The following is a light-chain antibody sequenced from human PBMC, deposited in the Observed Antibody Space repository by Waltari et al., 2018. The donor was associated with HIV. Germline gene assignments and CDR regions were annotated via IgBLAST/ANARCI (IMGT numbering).Light chain of an antibody. V-gene: IGLV1-51*01. CDR3: GTWDSSLGGWV. CDR2: DNT. Sequence: QSVLTQPPSVSAAPGQKVTISCSGSSSNLWRHYVSWYQQLQGASPKLLMYDNTARPARSPDRCSRSKAGPAATLGITGRQTGDEADYYCGTWDSSLGGWVFGGGTKLAVL. J-gene: IGLJ3*02. CDR1: SSNLWRHY.